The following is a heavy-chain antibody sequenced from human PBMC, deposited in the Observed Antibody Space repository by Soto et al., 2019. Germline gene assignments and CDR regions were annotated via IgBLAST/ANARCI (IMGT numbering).Heavy chain of an antibody. CDR1: GFTFSSYG. V-gene: IGHV3-30*18. CDR2: ISYDGSNK. Sequence: GGSLRLSCAASGFTFSSYGMHWVRQAPGKGLEWVAVISYDGSNKYYADSVKGRFTISRDNSKNTLYLQMNSLRAEDTAVYYCAKELRYFDWLPSFDYFDYWGQGTLVTVS. CDR3: AKELRYFDWLPSFDYFDY. D-gene: IGHD3-9*01. J-gene: IGHJ4*02.